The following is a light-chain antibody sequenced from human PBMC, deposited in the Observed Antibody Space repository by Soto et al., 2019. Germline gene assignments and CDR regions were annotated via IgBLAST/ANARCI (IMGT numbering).Light chain of an antibody. Sequence: DIVMTQSPLSLPVTPGEPASISCRSSQSLLHSNGYNFLDWYLQKPGQSPQLLIYLGSNRASGVPDRFSGSGSGTDFTLKISRVEAEDVGVYYCMQAQQTPYTFGQGIKLEIK. V-gene: IGKV2-28*01. J-gene: IGKJ2*01. CDR3: MQAQQTPYT. CDR2: LGS. CDR1: QSLLHSNGYNF.